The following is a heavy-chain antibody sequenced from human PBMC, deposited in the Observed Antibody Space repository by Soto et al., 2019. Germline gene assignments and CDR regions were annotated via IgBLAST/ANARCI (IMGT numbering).Heavy chain of an antibody. V-gene: IGHV1-2*02. CDR2: INPNSGGT. Sequence: ASVKVSCKASGYTFTGYYMHWVRQAPGQGLEWMGWINPNSGGTNYAQKFQGRVTMTRDTSISTAYMELSRLRSDDTAVYYWARVGRITMVRGVISRFDPWGQGTLVTVSS. D-gene: IGHD3-10*01. J-gene: IGHJ5*02. CDR1: GYTFTGYY. CDR3: ARVGRITMVRGVISRFDP.